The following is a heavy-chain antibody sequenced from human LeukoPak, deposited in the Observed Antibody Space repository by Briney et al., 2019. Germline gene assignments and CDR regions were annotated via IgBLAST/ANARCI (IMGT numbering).Heavy chain of an antibody. Sequence: GGSLRLSCVASEFDFFSYGMQWIRQAPGKGLVWVSRIFTDGSTTSYADSVKGRFTISRDNAKNTLYLEMKSLRVEDTAVYYCARELPREVTLDSWGQGTLVTVSP. V-gene: IGHV3-74*01. CDR1: EFDFFSYG. D-gene: IGHD2-21*02. J-gene: IGHJ5*01. CDR2: IFTDGSTT. CDR3: ARELPREVTLDS.